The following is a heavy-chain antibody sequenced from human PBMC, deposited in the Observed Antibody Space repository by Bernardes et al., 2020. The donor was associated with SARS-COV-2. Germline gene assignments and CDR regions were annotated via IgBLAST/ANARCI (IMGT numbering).Heavy chain of an antibody. J-gene: IGHJ5*02. V-gene: IGHV3-23*01. Sequence: GGSLRLSCAASGFTFSNYVMTWVRQAPGKGLEWVSAIRTDAVGAYYADSVKGRFTISRDNFKNTLFLQMNSLRAEDTAVYYCARDERENWDRPNWFDMWGQGTLVTVSS. CDR3: ARDERENWDRPNWFDM. CDR2: IRTDAVGA. D-gene: IGHD1-26*01. CDR1: GFTFSNYV.